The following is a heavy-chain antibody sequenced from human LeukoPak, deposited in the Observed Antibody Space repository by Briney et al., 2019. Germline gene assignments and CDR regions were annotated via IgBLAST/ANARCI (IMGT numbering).Heavy chain of an antibody. CDR2: ISSSGNTT. Sequence: GGSLRLSCAASGFTFSDYYMSWIRQAPGKGLEWVSYISSSGNTTYYTDSVKGRFTISRDNAKNSLYLQMNSLRAEDTAVYYCARERGAIAARLDYWGQGTLVTVSS. CDR1: GFTFSDYY. V-gene: IGHV3-11*04. CDR3: ARERGAIAARLDY. J-gene: IGHJ4*02. D-gene: IGHD6-6*01.